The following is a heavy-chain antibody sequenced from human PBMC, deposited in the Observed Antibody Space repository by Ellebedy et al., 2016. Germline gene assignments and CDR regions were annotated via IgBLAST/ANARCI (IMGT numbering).Heavy chain of an antibody. CDR1: GGSISSGGYY. CDR2: IYYSGST. V-gene: IGHV4-61*08. CDR3: AWLSGDDAFDI. D-gene: IGHD3-10*01. Sequence: SETLSLXCTVSGGSISSGGYYWSWIRQHPGKGLEWIGYIYYSGSTNYNPSLKSRVTISVDTSKNQFSLKLSSVTAADTAVYYCAWLSGDDAFDIWGQGTMVTVSS. J-gene: IGHJ3*02.